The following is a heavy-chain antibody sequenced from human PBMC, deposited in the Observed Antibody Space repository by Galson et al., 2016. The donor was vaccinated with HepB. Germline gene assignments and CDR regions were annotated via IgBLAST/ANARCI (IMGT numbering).Heavy chain of an antibody. CDR1: GYTFTSYG. Sequence: SVKVSCKASGYTFTSYGISWVRQAPGQGLEWMGWISASNANTNYAQKLQGRVTMTTDPSTRTAYMELRSLRSDDTAVYYCASRGIFGAFDIWGQGTMVTVSS. J-gene: IGHJ3*02. CDR3: ASRGIFGAFDI. V-gene: IGHV1-18*01. CDR2: ISASNANT. D-gene: IGHD3-3*01.